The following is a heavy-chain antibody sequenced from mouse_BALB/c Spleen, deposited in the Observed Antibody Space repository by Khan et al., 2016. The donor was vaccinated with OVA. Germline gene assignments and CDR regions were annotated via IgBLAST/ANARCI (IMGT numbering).Heavy chain of an antibody. CDR3: ARGTFDY. V-gene: IGHV1S135*01. Sequence: VQLQQSGPELMKPGASVNISCKASGYSFTTYYIHWVKQSRGKSLEWIGYVDPFNTDTDSNQKFKGQATLTVDKSSNTAYMHLSGLTSDDSAVYYCARGTFDYWGQGTLVTVSA. J-gene: IGHJ3*01. CDR2: VDPFNTDT. D-gene: IGHD3-3*01. CDR1: GYSFTTYY.